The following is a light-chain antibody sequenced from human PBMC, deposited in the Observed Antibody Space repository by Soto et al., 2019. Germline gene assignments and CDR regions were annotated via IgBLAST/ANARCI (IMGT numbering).Light chain of an antibody. CDR2: DVS. CDR3: CSYAGSYNWV. V-gene: IGLV2-11*01. Sequence: QSALTQPRSVSGSPGQSVTISCTGTSSDVGGYNYVSWYQQHPGKAPKLMIYDVSKRPSGVPDRFSGSKSGNTASLTISGLQDEDEADYYCCSYAGSYNWVFGTGTKLTVL. J-gene: IGLJ1*01. CDR1: SSDVGGYNY.